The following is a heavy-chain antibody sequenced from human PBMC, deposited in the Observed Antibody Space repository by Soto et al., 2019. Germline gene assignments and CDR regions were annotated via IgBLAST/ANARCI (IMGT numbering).Heavy chain of an antibody. V-gene: IGHV1-3*01. Sequence: ASVKVSGKASGYTFSSYAMHWVRQAPGQRLEWMGWINAGYGNTKSSQKFQDRVTISRDTSARTAYMELTSLRSEDTAVYYCARDTGDGTFDFWGQGTLVTVSS. CDR3: ARDTGDGTFDF. J-gene: IGHJ4*02. CDR2: INAGYGNT. D-gene: IGHD7-27*01. CDR1: GYTFSSYA.